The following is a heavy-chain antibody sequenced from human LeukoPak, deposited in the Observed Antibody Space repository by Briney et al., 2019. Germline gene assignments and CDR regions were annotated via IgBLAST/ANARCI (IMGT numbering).Heavy chain of an antibody. J-gene: IGHJ4*02. Sequence: SETLSLTCTVSGGSISSSSYYWGWIRQPPGKGLEWIGSIYYSGSTYYNPSLKSRVTISVDTSKNQFSLRLSSVTAADTAVYYCARVYGSGSYYFYYWGRGTLVTVSS. D-gene: IGHD3-10*01. CDR2: IYYSGST. CDR1: GGSISSSSYY. V-gene: IGHV4-39*01. CDR3: ARVYGSGSYYFYY.